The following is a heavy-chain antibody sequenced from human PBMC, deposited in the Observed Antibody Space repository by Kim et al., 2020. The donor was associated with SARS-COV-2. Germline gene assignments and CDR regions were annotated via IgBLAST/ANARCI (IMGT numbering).Heavy chain of an antibody. CDR3: AKDGVINYYYYYGMDV. V-gene: IGHV3-23*01. D-gene: IGHD3-16*02. J-gene: IGHJ6*02. CDR2: ISGSGGST. CDR1: GFTFSSYA. Sequence: GGSLRLSCAASGFTFSSYAMSWVRQAPGKGLEWVSAISGSGGSTYYADSVKGRFTISRDNSKNTLYLQMNSLRAEDTAVYYCAKDGVINYYYYYGMDVWGQGTTVTVSS.